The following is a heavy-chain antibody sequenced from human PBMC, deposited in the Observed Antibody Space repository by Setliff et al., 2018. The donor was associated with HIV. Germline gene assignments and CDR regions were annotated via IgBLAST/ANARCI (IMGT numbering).Heavy chain of an antibody. J-gene: IGHJ3*02. CDR1: GFAFRNYI. V-gene: IGHV3-30*07. Sequence: TGGSLRLSCAASGFAFRNYIFHWVRQAPGKGLEWVAIISSDGSDKNYADSVKGRFTISRDNAKNSLYLQMNSLRAEDTAVYYCARVAYSSSWYVGPAFDIWGQGAMVTVSS. CDR2: ISSDGSDK. CDR3: ARVAYSSSWYVGPAFDI. D-gene: IGHD6-13*01.